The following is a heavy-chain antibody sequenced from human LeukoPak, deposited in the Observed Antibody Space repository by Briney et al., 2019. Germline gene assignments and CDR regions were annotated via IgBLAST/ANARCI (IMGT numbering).Heavy chain of an antibody. CDR2: ITWDDAK. Sequence: ESGPTLVNLPETLTLTCTFSGSSLSTIGVGVAWIRQPSGKALVSHASITWDDAKPYRPSLMNRLTVNKDTSKHQVVLIMANMDPVDTATYYCAHRQHYNSSWSEGYFDYWGQGTLVTVSS. CDR3: AHRQHYNSSWSEGYFDY. D-gene: IGHD6-13*01. CDR1: GSSLSTIGVG. J-gene: IGHJ4*02. V-gene: IGHV2-5*02.